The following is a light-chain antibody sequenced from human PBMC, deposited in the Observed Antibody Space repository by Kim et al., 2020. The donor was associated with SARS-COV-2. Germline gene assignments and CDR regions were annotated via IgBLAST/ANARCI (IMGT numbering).Light chain of an antibody. V-gene: IGLV1-40*01. J-gene: IGLJ2*01. CDR1: SSNIGAGYD. Sequence: QSVLTQPPSVSGAPGQRVTISCTGSSSNIGAGYDVHWYQQLPGTAPKLLIYGNINRHSGVPDRFSGSKSGTSASLAITGLQAEDEADYYCQSYDSSLSAVVFGGGTQLTVL. CDR3: QSYDSSLSAVV. CDR2: GNI.